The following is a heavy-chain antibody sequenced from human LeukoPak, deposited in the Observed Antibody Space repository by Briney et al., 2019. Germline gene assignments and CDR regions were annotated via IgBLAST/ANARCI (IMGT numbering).Heavy chain of an antibody. CDR3: AGYNCSSTTCYTGGFDY. Sequence: GGSLRLSCAASGFIFSTSAMSWVRQAPGKGLEWVSAISGSGVSTYYADSVKGRFTISRDNSKNTLYLQMNSLRAEDTAVYYCAGYNCSSTTCYTGGFDYWGQGTLVTVSS. J-gene: IGHJ4*02. D-gene: IGHD2-2*02. CDR2: ISGSGVST. V-gene: IGHV3-23*01. CDR1: GFIFSTSA.